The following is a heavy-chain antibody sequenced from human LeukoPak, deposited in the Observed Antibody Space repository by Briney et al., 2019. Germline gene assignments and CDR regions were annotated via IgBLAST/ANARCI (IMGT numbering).Heavy chain of an antibody. J-gene: IGHJ2*01. Sequence: SETLSLTCTVSGGSISSYYWSWIRQPAGKGLEWIGRMYTSGSTNYNPSLKSRVTMSVDTSKNQLSLKLSSVTAADTAVYYCARDRDGSGSYYTQYWYFDLWGRGTLVTVSS. CDR1: GGSISSYY. CDR3: ARDRDGSGSYYTQYWYFDL. CDR2: MYTSGST. V-gene: IGHV4-4*07. D-gene: IGHD3-10*01.